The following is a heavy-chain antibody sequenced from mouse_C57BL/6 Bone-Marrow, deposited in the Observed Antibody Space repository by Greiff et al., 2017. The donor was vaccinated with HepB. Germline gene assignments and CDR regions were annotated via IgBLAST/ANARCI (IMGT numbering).Heavy chain of an antibody. CDR2: IYPGDGDT. CDR1: GYAFSSSW. Sequence: QVQLKQSGPELVKPGASVKISCKASGYAFSSSWMNWVKQRPGKGLEWIGRIYPGDGDTNYNGKFKGKATLTADKSSSTAYMQLSSLTSEDSAVYFGAIYNPTDKDAMDYWGQGTSVTVSS. D-gene: IGHD1-3*01. J-gene: IGHJ4*01. CDR3: AIYNPTDKDAMDY. V-gene: IGHV1-82*01.